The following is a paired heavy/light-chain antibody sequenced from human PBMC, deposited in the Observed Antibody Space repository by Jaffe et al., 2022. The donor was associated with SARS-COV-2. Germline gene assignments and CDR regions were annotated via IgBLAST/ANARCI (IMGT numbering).Heavy chain of an antibody. D-gene: IGHD2-15*01. CDR2: IYSAVST. CDR3: ARGGSPDHTTPMDV. Sequence: EVQLVESGGSLVQPGGSLRLSCAASGFTVSSNYMSWVRQAPGKGLEWVSVIYSAVSTYYADSVRGRFTISRDNSKNTLYLQMNSLRPEDTAVYYCARGGSPDHTTPMDVWGQGTTVTVSS. CDR1: GFTVSSNY. V-gene: IGHV3-66*02. J-gene: IGHJ6*02.
Light chain of an antibody. Sequence: DIQMTQSPSSLSASVGDRVTITCRASQSISSFLNWYQQKPGKAPNLLIYTTSSLQGGVPSRFSGRGSGTDFTLTISSLQPEDFATYYCQQSYSTLYTFGQGTKLEI. CDR1: QSISSF. V-gene: IGKV1-39*01. J-gene: IGKJ2*01. CDR3: QQSYSTLYT. CDR2: TTS.